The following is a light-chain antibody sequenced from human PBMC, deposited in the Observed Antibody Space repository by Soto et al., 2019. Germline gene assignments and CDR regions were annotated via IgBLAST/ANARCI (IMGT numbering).Light chain of an antibody. J-gene: IGKJ1*01. CDR2: LGS. CDR3: MQALQTRT. CDR1: QSLLHSNGYNY. V-gene: IGKV2-28*01. Sequence: DIVMTTSPLSLPVTPGEPASISCRSSQSLLHSNGYNYLDWYLQKPGQSPQLLIYLGSNRASGVPDRFSGSGSGTDFTLKISRVEAEDVGVYYCMQALQTRTFGQGTKV.